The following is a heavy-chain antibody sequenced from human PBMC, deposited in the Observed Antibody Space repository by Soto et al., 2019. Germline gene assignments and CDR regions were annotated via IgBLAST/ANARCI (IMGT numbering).Heavy chain of an antibody. D-gene: IGHD6-13*01. CDR2: FWYDASAQ. V-gene: IGHV3-33*08. J-gene: IGHJ4*02. CDR3: VFGSWNQYFFDH. Sequence: GGSLRLSCTTSGFTFTSYSMHWFRQAPGNGLGWVGTFWYDASAQRYADSVKGRFTISRDPSRGTVYLLMDSLRTDDTAVYYCVFGSWNQYFFDHWGKEILVTVSS. CDR1: GFTFTSYS.